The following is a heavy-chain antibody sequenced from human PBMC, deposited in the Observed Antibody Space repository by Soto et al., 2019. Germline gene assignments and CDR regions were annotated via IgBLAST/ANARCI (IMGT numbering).Heavy chain of an antibody. Sequence: GALRLSCSASGFTFNTIAMHWVRQTPGKGLEFVSAISSNGGNTYYADSVKGRFAISRDNSKNTLYLQMYSLRPEDTALYYCVKEGYMRSDWYGQFDCWGQGTLVTVSS. V-gene: IGHV3-64D*06. J-gene: IGHJ4*02. CDR3: VKEGYMRSDWYGQFDC. CDR1: GFTFNTIA. CDR2: ISSNGGNT. D-gene: IGHD6-19*01.